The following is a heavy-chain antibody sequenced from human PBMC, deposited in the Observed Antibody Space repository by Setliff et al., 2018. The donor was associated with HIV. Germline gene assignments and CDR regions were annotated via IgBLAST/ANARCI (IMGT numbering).Heavy chain of an antibody. CDR2: IHPSDSNT. V-gene: IGHV5-51*01. J-gene: IGHJ6*02. CDR1: GYSFTSYW. Sequence: GESLKISCKGSGYSFTSYWIGWVRQMPGKGLEWMGIIHPSDSNTRYSPSFRGQVTISADKSISTAYLQWSSLKASDTAMYYCASSITVAAGRSHYYYAMDVWGQGTTVTVS. CDR3: ASSITVAAGRSHYYYAMDV. D-gene: IGHD2-15*01.